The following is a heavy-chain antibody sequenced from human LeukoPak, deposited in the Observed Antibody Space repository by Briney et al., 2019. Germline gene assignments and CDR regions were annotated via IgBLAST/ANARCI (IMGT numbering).Heavy chain of an antibody. CDR2: ISSSSSTI. D-gene: IGHD2/OR15-2a*01. CDR3: ARSTLYYYYGMDV. J-gene: IGHJ6*02. V-gene: IGHV3-48*02. Sequence: XXSLRLSCAAXGFTFSSYSMNWVRQAPGKGLEWVSYISSSSSTIYYADSVKGRFTISRDNAKNSLYLQMNSLRDEDTAVYYCARSTLYYYYGMDVWGQGTTVTVSS. CDR1: GFTFSSYS.